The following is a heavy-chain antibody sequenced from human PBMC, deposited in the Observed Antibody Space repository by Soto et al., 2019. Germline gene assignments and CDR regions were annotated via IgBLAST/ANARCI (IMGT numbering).Heavy chain of an antibody. D-gene: IGHD3-3*01. Sequence: QVQLVESGGGVVQPGRSLRLSCAASGFTFSSYAMHWVRQAPGKGLEWVAVISYDGSNKYYADSVKGRFTISRDNSKNTLYLQMNSLRAEDTAVYYCARGSAPPSITIFGVAYFDYWGQGTLVTVSS. CDR2: ISYDGSNK. CDR3: ARGSAPPSITIFGVAYFDY. V-gene: IGHV3-30-3*01. CDR1: GFTFSSYA. J-gene: IGHJ4*02.